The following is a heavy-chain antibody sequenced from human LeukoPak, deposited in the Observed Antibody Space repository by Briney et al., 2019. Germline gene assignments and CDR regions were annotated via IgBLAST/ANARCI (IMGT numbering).Heavy chain of an antibody. CDR2: INPNSGGT. J-gene: IGHJ1*01. Sequence: ASVKVSCKASGYTFTSYDINWVRQATGQGLEWMGWINPNSGGTNYAQKFQGRVTMTRDTSISTAYMELSRLRSDDTAVYYCAMVRGVITEYFQHWGQGTLVTVSS. CDR1: GYTFTSYD. V-gene: IGHV1-2*02. D-gene: IGHD3-10*01. CDR3: AMVRGVITEYFQH.